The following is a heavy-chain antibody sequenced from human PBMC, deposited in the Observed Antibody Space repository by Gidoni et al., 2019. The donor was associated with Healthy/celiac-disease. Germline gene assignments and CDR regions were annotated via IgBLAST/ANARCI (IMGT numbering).Heavy chain of an antibody. CDR1: GYTFTSYG. D-gene: IGHD4-17*01. Sequence: QVQLVQSGAEVKKPGASVKVSCTASGYTFTSYGISWVRQAPGQGLEWMGWISAYNGNTNYAQKLQGRVTMTTDTSKSTAYMELRSLRSDDTAGYYCARAPIPGYGGKVLDAFDIWGQGTMVTVSS. CDR2: ISAYNGNT. V-gene: IGHV1-18*01. J-gene: IGHJ3*02. CDR3: ARAPIPGYGGKVLDAFDI.